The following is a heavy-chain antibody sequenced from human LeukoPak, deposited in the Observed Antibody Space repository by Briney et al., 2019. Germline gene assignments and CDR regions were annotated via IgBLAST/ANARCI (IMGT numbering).Heavy chain of an antibody. J-gene: IGHJ5*01. D-gene: IGHD3-10*01. V-gene: IGHV3-7*01. CDR2: IKRDGNEK. Sequence: GGSLRPSCAASGFTFSSYWMNWSRRAPGKGLGWVANIKRDGNEKNYVDSVKGRFSISRDNAKNSLYLQMDSLRAEDTAVYYCAKEGAYPIITYDSWGQGALVTVSS. CDR1: GFTFSSYW. CDR3: AKEGAYPIITYDS.